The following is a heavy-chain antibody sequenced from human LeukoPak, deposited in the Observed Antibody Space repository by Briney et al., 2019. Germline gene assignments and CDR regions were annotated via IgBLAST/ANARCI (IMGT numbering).Heavy chain of an antibody. Sequence: SETLSLTCAVYGGSFSGYYWTWIRQTPEKGLEWIGEMNPSGSTNYNPSLKSRVTMSVDTPNNHFSLRLSSVTAADTAVYYCVRDGGFYYTASPNSWFDPWGQGTLVTVSS. CDR2: MNPSGST. CDR1: GGSFSGYY. CDR3: VRDGGFYYTASPNSWFDP. D-gene: IGHD2-15*01. J-gene: IGHJ5*02. V-gene: IGHV4-34*01.